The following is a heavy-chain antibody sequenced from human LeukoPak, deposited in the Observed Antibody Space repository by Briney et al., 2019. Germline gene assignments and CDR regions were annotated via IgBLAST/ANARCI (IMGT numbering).Heavy chain of an antibody. CDR2: FSGSGGST. Sequence: PGGSLRLSCAASEFTFSNYAMSWVRQAPGKGLQWVSAFSGSGGSTYYADSVKGRFTISRDNSRNTLYLQMDSLRAEDTAVYYCARSGLSRFGFWGQGTLVTVSS. V-gene: IGHV3-23*01. D-gene: IGHD2/OR15-2a*01. CDR1: EFTFSNYA. J-gene: IGHJ4*02. CDR3: ARSGLSRFGF.